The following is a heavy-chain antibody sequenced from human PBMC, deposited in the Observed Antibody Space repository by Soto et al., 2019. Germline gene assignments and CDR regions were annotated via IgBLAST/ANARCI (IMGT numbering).Heavy chain of an antibody. CDR2: IIPILGIA. CDR1: GGTFSSYT. V-gene: IGHV1-69*02. Sequence: QVQLVQSGAEVKKPGSSVKVSCKASGGTFSSYTISWVRQAPGQGLEWMGRIIPILGIANYAQKCQGRVTITADKSTSTAYMELSSLRSEDTAVYYCARSTYGSGSYSYGMDVWGQGTTVTVSS. D-gene: IGHD3-10*01. J-gene: IGHJ6*02. CDR3: ARSTYGSGSYSYGMDV.